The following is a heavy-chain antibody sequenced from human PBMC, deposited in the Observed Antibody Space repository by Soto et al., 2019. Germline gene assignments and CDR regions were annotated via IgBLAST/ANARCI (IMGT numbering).Heavy chain of an antibody. CDR1: GFTFSSYS. J-gene: IGHJ4*02. V-gene: IGHV3-21*06. CDR2: ISSSSSYI. CDR3: ARCQAGYFDWLLLGAPDY. D-gene: IGHD3-9*01. Sequence: EVQLVESGGGLVKPGGSLRLSCAASGFTFSSYSMNWVRQAPGKGLEWVSSISSSSSYIYYADSVKGRFTISRDNAKNSLNLQMNSLRAEDTAVYYCARCQAGYFDWLLLGAPDYLGQGTLVTVSS.